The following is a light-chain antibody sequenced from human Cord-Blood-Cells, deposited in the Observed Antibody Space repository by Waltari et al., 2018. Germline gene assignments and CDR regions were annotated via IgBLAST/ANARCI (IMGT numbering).Light chain of an antibody. CDR2: LGS. V-gene: IGKV2-28*01. CDR3: MQDLQTPIT. Sequence: DIVMTQSPLSPPVTPGEPASTSRRSRQSLLHSTGYNYLEWYLQKPGQSPQLLIYLGSNRASGVPDRFSGSGSGTDFTLKISRVEAEDVGVYYCMQDLQTPITFGQGTRLEIK. CDR1: QSLLHSTGYNY. J-gene: IGKJ5*01.